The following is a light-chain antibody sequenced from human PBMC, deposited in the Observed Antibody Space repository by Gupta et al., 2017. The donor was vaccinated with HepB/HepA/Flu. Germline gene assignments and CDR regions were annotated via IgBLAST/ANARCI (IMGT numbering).Light chain of an antibody. V-gene: IGKV2-30*02. Sequence: DVVMTQSPLSLPVTLGQPASLSCMSSQSLVHSDGNTYLNWFQQRPGQSPRRLIYKVSSRDSGVPDRFSGSGSGTDFTLKISRVESEDVGVYYCRQVKRSPYTFGQGTKVEIK. CDR1: QSLVHSDGNTY. J-gene: IGKJ2*01. CDR3: RQVKRSPYT. CDR2: KVS.